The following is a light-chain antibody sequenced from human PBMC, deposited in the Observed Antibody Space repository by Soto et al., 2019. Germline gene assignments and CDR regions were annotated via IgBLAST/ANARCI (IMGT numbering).Light chain of an antibody. CDR2: DAS. Sequence: DIQMTQSPSTLSASVGDRVTITCRASQSISSWLAWYQQKPGKAPKLLIYDASSLESGVPSRLSGSGSGTEFTLTISSLQPDDFATYYCQQYNSYSQTFGQGTTGDIK. CDR3: QQYNSYSQT. CDR1: QSISSW. V-gene: IGKV1-5*01. J-gene: IGKJ1*01.